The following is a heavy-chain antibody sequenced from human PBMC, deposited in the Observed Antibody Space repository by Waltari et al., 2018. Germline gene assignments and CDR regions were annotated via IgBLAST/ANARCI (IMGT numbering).Heavy chain of an antibody. CDR1: GFTVSSTY. CDR2: IYSGGST. D-gene: IGHD6-19*01. Sequence: EVQLVESGGGLVQPGGSLRLSCAASGFTVSSTYMSWVRQAPGKGLEWVSVIYSGGSTYYADSVKGRFTISRHNSKNTLYLQMNSLRAEDTAVYYCARAKRDSSGWYGDYWGQGTLVTVSS. V-gene: IGHV3-53*04. CDR3: ARAKRDSSGWYGDY. J-gene: IGHJ4*02.